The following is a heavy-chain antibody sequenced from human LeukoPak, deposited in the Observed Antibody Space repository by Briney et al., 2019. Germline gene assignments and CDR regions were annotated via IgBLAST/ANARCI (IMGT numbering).Heavy chain of an antibody. J-gene: IGHJ5*02. CDR2: INSDGINT. CDR1: GFTFSNYG. CDR3: ARDLGQYYDTSDNWFDP. D-gene: IGHD3-22*01. Sequence: PGGSLRLSCAASGFTFSNYGMHWVRQAPGKGLVWVSRINSDGINTSYADSVKGRFTISRDNAKNTLNLQMNSLRAEETAVYYCARDLGQYYDTSDNWFDPWGQGTLVTVSS. V-gene: IGHV3-74*01.